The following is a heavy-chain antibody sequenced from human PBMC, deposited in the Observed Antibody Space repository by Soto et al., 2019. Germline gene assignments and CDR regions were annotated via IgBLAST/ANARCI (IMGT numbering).Heavy chain of an antibody. CDR1: GFTFSSYW. Sequence: GGSLRLSCAASGFTFSSYWMSWVRQAPGKGLEWVANIKQDGSEKYYVDSVKGRFTISRDNAKNSLYLQMNSLRAEDTAVYYCARAVDRVDSSGWYPQKNYYYYYYMDVWGKGTTVTVSS. D-gene: IGHD6-19*01. J-gene: IGHJ6*03. V-gene: IGHV3-7*01. CDR2: IKQDGSEK. CDR3: ARAVDRVDSSGWYPQKNYYYYYYMDV.